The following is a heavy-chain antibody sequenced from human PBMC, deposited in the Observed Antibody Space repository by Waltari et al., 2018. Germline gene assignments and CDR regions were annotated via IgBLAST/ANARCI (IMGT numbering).Heavy chain of an antibody. D-gene: IGHD3-3*01. J-gene: IGHJ4*02. CDR1: GFTFASFA. CDR3: AKSGLQSSGFGYFFDY. CDR2: ISGSGGST. Sequence: ELQLVESGGGLVQPGGSRRLSCAASGFTFASFALNWVRQAPGKGLEWVSGISGSGGSTYYADSVKGRFTISRDNSESTLYLQMKSLRAEDTAVYYCAKSGLQSSGFGYFFDYWGQGTLVTVSA. V-gene: IGHV3-23*04.